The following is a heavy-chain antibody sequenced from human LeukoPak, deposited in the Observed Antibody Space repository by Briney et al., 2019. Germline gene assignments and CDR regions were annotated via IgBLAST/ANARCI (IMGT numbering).Heavy chain of an antibody. D-gene: IGHD2-21*01. CDR2: IYYTGST. V-gene: IGHV4-31*11. J-gene: IGHJ3*02. CDR3: ARVPSVIDAFDI. Sequence: PAETLSLTCDVSGGSTSGYFWSWIRQHPGKGLEWIAYIYYTGSTYYNPSLKSRLTISVDTSKNHFSLRLSSMTAADTAVYYCARVPSVIDAFDIWGQGTMVTVSS. CDR1: GGSTSGYF.